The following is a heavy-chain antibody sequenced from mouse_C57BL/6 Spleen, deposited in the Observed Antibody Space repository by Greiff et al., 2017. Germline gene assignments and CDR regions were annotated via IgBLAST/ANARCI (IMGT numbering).Heavy chain of an antibody. CDR3: VRHYGITNWYFDV. V-gene: IGHV10-3*01. CDR2: IRRKSSNYAT. CDR1: GFTFNTYA. J-gene: IGHJ1*03. Sequence: EVKLVESGGGLVQPKGSLKLSCAASGFTFNTYAMHWVRQAPGKGLEWVARIRRKSSNYATYYADSVKERFTIYRDDSQSMLYLQMNNLKTEDTAMYYCVRHYGITNWYFDVWGTGTTVTVSS. D-gene: IGHD1-1*01.